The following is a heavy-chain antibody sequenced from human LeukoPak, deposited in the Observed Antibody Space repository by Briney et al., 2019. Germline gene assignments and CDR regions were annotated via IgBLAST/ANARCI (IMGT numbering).Heavy chain of an antibody. V-gene: IGHV4-4*07. CDR2: IYTSGST. J-gene: IGHJ3*02. D-gene: IGHD4-11*01. CDR1: GGSISSYY. CDR3: ARDHSNADAFDI. Sequence: PSETLSLTCTVSGGSISSYYWSWVRQPAGKGLEWVGRIYTSGSTNYNPSLKSRVTMSVDTSKNQFSLKLSSVTAADTAVYYCARDHSNADAFDIWGQGTMVTVSS.